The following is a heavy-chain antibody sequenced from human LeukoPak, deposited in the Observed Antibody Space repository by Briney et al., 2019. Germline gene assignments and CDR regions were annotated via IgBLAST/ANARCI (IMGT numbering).Heavy chain of an antibody. CDR2: INPNSGGT. D-gene: IGHD4-11*01. V-gene: IGHV1-2*02. J-gene: IGHJ6*02. Sequence: GASVKVSCKASGYTFTGYYMHWVRQAPGQGLEWMGWINPNSGGTNYAQKFQGRVTMTRDTSISTAYMELNSLRAEDTAVYYCARFSNSLDYYYYGMDVWGQGTTVTVSS. CDR3: ARFSNSLDYYYYGMDV. CDR1: GYTFTGYY.